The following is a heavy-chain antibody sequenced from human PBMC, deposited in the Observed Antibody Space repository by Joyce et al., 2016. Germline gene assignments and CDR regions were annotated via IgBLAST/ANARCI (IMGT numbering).Heavy chain of an antibody. CDR1: GFTFSAYG. J-gene: IGHJ6*02. CDR3: AKDRGDGDYYYYGMDA. Sequence: QVQLVESGGSVVQPGESLRLSCTVSGFTFSAYGMHWVRQAPGKGLEWVAVMSYDGSKKFYADSVGGRCTISRDNSKNTLYLQVNRLTSEDRAVYYCAKDRGDGDYYYYGMDAWGQGTTVTVS. V-gene: IGHV3-30*18. D-gene: IGHD2-21*02. CDR2: MSYDGSKK.